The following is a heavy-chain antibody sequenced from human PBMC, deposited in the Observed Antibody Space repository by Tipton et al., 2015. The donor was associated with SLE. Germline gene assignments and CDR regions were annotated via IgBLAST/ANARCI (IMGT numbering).Heavy chain of an antibody. CDR3: ARTNRGCFDY. D-gene: IGHD2-8*01. J-gene: IGHJ4*02. CDR2: IYNGGST. CDR1: GYSITRDSNY. V-gene: IGHV4-61*02. Sequence: TLSLTCNVSGYSITRDSNYWTWIRQPAGKGLEWIGRIYNGGSTNYNPSLKSRLSMSVDTSKNQMSLKLNSVTAADTAVYYCARTNRGCFDYWGQGTLVTVSS.